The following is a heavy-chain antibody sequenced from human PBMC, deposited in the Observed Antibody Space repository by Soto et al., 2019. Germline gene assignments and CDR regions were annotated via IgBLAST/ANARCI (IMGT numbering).Heavy chain of an antibody. CDR2: IYYSGST. J-gene: IGHJ5*02. Sequence: SETLSLTCTVSGGSVSSGSYYWSWIRQPPGKGLEWIGYIYYSGSTNYNPSLKSRVTISVDTSKNQFSLKLSSVTAADAAVYCCARDMAARRWFDPWGQGTLVTVSS. V-gene: IGHV4-61*01. CDR3: ARDMAARRWFDP. CDR1: GGSVSSGSYY. D-gene: IGHD6-6*01.